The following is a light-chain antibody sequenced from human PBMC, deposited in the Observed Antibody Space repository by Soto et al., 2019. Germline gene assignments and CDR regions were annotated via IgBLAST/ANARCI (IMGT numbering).Light chain of an antibody. J-gene: IGKJ1*01. CDR3: KQYNSYST. CDR2: DAS. V-gene: IGKV1-5*01. Sequence: DIQMTQSPSTLSASVGDRVTITCRASQSISSWLAWYQQKPGKAPKLLIYDASSLESGVPSRFSGSGSGTGFTLTISSLRPDDFATYYCKQYNSYSTFGHGTKVEIK. CDR1: QSISSW.